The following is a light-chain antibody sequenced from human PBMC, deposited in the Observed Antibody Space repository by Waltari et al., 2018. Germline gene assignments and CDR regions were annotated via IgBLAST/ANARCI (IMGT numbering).Light chain of an antibody. CDR3: QKYNSVPLT. V-gene: IGKV1-27*01. Sequence: DIQMTQSPASLSASVGDRVTITCRASQDISDSLAWYQQKPGRVPKLLIYVASTFEAGVRSRFSGSGSGTDFTLTISSLQPEDVATYYCQKYNSVPLTFGPGTKVDLK. J-gene: IGKJ3*01. CDR2: VAS. CDR1: QDISDS.